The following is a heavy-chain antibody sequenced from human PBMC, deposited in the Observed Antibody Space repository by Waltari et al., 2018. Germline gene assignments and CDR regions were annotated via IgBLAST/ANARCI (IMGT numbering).Heavy chain of an antibody. CDR2: IYSGGST. V-gene: IGHV3-53*02. CDR1: GFPVSSNY. D-gene: IGHD3-22*01. J-gene: IGHJ4*02. CDR3: ARVVGSSGYWNDY. Sequence: EVQLVETGGGLIQPGGSLRLSCAASGFPVSSNYMSWVRQAPGKGLEWVSVIYSGGSTYYADSVKGRFTISRDNSKNTLYLQMNSLRAEDTAVYYCARVVGSSGYWNDYWGQGTLVTVSS.